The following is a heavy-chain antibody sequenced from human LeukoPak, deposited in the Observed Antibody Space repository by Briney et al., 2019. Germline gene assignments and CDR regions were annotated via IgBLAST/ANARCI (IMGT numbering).Heavy chain of an antibody. CDR1: GGTFSSYA. D-gene: IGHD5-12*01. CDR3: ARERGRGYSGYEVPLSSPLYNWFDP. V-gene: IGHV1-69*05. J-gene: IGHJ5*02. Sequence: SVKVSCKASGGTFSSYAISWVRQAPGQGLEWMGGIIPIFGTANYAQKFQGRVTMTTDTSTSTAYMELRSLRSDDTAVYYCARERGRGYSGYEVPLSSPLYNWFDPWGQGTLVTVSS. CDR2: IIPIFGTA.